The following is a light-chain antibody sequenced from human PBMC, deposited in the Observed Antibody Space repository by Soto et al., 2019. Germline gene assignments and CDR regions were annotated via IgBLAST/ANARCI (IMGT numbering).Light chain of an antibody. CDR3: QQYNNSPLT. Sequence: EIVMTQSPATLSVSPGERATLSCRASQSVSSNLAWYQQKPGQAPRLLIYGASTRATGIPARFSGSGSATEFTPTISSLQSEDFGVYYCQQYNNSPLTFGGGTKVEIK. J-gene: IGKJ4*01. V-gene: IGKV3D-15*01. CDR1: QSVSSN. CDR2: GAS.